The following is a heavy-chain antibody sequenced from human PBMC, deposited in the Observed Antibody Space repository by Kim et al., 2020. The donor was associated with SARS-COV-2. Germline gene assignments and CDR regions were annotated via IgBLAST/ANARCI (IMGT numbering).Heavy chain of an antibody. CDR2: ISGSGGST. CDR3: AKHEGWSIAAADLDY. Sequence: GGSLRLSCAASGFTFSSYAMSWVRQAPGKGLEWVSAISGSGGSTYYADSVKGRFTISRDNSKNTLYLQMNSLRAEDTAVYYCAKHEGWSIAAADLDYWGQGTLVTVSS. CDR1: GFTFSSYA. D-gene: IGHD6-13*01. J-gene: IGHJ4*02. V-gene: IGHV3-23*01.